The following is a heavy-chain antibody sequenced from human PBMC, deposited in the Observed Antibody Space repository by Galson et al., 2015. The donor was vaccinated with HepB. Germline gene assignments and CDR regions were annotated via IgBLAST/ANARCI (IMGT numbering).Heavy chain of an antibody. CDR3: AKSAPPFYYGSGGHDY. CDR2: ISNSGGST. V-gene: IGHV3-23*01. D-gene: IGHD3-10*01. Sequence: SLRLSCAASGFTFSSYAMSWVRQAPGKGLEWVSAISNSGGSTYYADSVKGRFTISRDNSKNTLYLQMNSLRAEDTAVYYCAKSAPPFYYGSGGHDYWGQGTLVTVSS. J-gene: IGHJ4*02. CDR1: GFTFSSYA.